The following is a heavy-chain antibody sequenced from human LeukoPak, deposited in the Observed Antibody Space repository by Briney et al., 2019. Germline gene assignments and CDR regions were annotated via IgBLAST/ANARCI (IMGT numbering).Heavy chain of an antibody. CDR2: ISSSSSYI. D-gene: IGHD2-2*01. J-gene: IGHJ4*02. CDR1: GFTFSSYS. CDR3: ARRCSSTSCFDY. Sequence: PGGSLRLSCAASGFTFSSYSMNWVRQAPGKGLEWVSSISSSSSYIYYADSVKGLFTISRDNAKNSLYLQMNSLRAEDTAVYYCARRCSSTSCFDYWGQGTLVTVSS. V-gene: IGHV3-21*01.